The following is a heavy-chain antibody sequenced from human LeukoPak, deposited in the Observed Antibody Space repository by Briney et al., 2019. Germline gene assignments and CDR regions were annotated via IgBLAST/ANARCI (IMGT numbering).Heavy chain of an antibody. D-gene: IGHD6-6*01. CDR1: GGSFSGYY. J-gene: IGHJ6*02. CDR3: ARGSSHSSSSGRRSYYYYGMDV. Sequence: SETLSLTCAVYGGSFSGYYWSWIRQPPGKGLEWIGEINHNGSTNYNPSLKSRVTISVDTSKNKFSLKLSSVTAADTAVYYCARGSSHSSSSGRRSYYYYGMDVWGQGTTVTVYS. CDR2: INHNGST. V-gene: IGHV4-34*01.